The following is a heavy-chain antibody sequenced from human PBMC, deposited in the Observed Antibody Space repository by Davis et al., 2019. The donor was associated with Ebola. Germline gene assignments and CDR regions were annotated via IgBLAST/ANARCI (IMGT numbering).Heavy chain of an antibody. CDR2: INSYHGDA. Sequence: AASVKVSCKASGYDFTGYALSWVRQAPGQGLEWMGRINSYHGDANYAQKCQGRVTMTTDTSASTVYMDLTSLTSDDTAVYFGARSRTFADYYFGMGVWGQGTTVTVSS. J-gene: IGHJ6*02. V-gene: IGHV1-18*04. CDR3: ARSRTFADYYFGMGV. D-gene: IGHD2-2*01. CDR1: GYDFTGYA.